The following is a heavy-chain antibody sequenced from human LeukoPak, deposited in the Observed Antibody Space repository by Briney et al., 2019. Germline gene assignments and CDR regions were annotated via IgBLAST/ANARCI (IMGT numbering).Heavy chain of an antibody. Sequence: GASVKVSCKASGYTFSSYAMHWVRQAPGQRLEWMGWINAGNSDTEYSQKFQGRVTITRDTSASTAYMELSSLRSEDTAIYYCAAGSSSWYYFDYWGQGTLVTVSS. CDR2: INAGNSDT. CDR3: AAGSSSWYYFDY. CDR1: GYTFSSYA. J-gene: IGHJ4*02. D-gene: IGHD6-13*01. V-gene: IGHV1-3*01.